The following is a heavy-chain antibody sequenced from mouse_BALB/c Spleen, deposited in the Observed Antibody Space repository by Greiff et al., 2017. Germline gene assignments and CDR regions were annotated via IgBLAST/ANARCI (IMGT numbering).Heavy chain of an antibody. V-gene: IGHV5-6-5*01. D-gene: IGHD2-4*01. Sequence: EVHLVESGGGLVKPGGSLKLSCAASGFTFSSYAMSWVRQTPEKRLEWVASISSGGSTYYPDSVKGRFTISRDNARNILYLQMSSLRSEDTAMYYCARDDYGRIAYWGQGTLVTVSA. CDR3: ARDDYGRIAY. J-gene: IGHJ3*01. CDR1: GFTFSSYA. CDR2: ISSGGST.